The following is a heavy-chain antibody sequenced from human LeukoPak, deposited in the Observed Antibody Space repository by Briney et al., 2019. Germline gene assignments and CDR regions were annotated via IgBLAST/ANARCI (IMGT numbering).Heavy chain of an antibody. Sequence: SETLSLTCAVYGGSFSGYYWSWIRQPPGKGLGWIGEINHSGSTNYNPSLKSRVTISVDTSKNQFSLKLSSVTAADTAVYYCARGLADDNWFDPWGQGTLVTVSS. CDR1: GGSFSGYY. CDR3: ARGLADDNWFDP. CDR2: INHSGST. J-gene: IGHJ5*02. V-gene: IGHV4-34*01.